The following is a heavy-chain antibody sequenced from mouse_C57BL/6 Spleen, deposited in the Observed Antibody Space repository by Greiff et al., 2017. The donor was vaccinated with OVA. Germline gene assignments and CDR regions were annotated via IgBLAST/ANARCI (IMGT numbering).Heavy chain of an antibody. V-gene: IGHV1-82*01. D-gene: IGHD6-1*01. CDR2: IYPGDGDT. Sequence: VQLQQSGPVLVKPGASVKISCKASGYAFSSSWMNWVKQRPGKGLEWIGRIYPGDGDTNYNGKFKGKATLTADKSSSTAYMQLSSLTSEDSAVYFCARDPHLAHWGQGTSVTVSS. CDR3: ARDPHLAH. CDR1: GYAFSSSW. J-gene: IGHJ4*01.